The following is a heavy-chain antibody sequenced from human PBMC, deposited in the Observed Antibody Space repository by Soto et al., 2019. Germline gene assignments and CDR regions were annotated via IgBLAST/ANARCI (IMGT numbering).Heavy chain of an antibody. CDR1: GGSISSSYYY. V-gene: IGHV4-39*01. CDR2: LYYSGST. J-gene: IGHJ4*02. D-gene: IGHD5-12*01. CDR3: ARHLSDSGYDLNF. Sequence: QLQLHESGPGLVKPSETLSLTCTVSGGSISSSYYYWGWIRQPPGKGLEWIGSLYYSGSTYYNPSLRSRVTISGDTSTNQFSLSLSSVTAADTAVYYCARHLSDSGYDLNFWGQGTLVTVSS.